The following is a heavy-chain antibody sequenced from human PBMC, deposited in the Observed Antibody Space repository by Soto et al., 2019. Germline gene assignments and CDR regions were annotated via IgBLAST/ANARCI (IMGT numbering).Heavy chain of an antibody. CDR1: GYTFTSYD. CDR2: MNPNSGNT. D-gene: IGHD6-19*01. J-gene: IGHJ6*02. CDR3: ARVDSSGWYSGYYGMDV. V-gene: IGHV1-8*01. Sequence: ASVKVSCKASGYTFTSYDINWVRQATGQGLEWMGWMNPNSGNTGYAQKFQGRVTMTRNTSISTAYMELSSLRSEDTAVYYCARVDSSGWYSGYYGMDVWGQGTTVTVSS.